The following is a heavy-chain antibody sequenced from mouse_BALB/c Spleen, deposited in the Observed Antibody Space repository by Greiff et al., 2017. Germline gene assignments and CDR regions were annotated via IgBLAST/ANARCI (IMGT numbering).Heavy chain of an antibody. CDR1: GFTFSSFG. CDR2: ISSGSSTI. Sequence: EVKVVESGGGLVQPGGSRKLSCAASGFTFSSFGMHWVRQAPEKGLEWVAYISSGSSTIYYADTVKGRFTISRDNPKNTLFLQMTSLRSEDTAMYYCARNYYGNYEFAYWGQGTLVTVSA. CDR3: ARNYYGNYEFAY. V-gene: IGHV5-17*02. D-gene: IGHD2-1*01. J-gene: IGHJ3*01.